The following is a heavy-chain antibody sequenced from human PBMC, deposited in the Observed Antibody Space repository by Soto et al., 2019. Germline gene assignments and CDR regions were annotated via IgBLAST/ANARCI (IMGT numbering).Heavy chain of an antibody. Sequence: EVQLVESGGGLVQPGGSLRLSCAASGFTFSTYWMHWVRQVPGKGLVWVSRINSDGGSTTYADSVKGRFTISRDNAKSTLYLQLNILRVEDTSVYYCASSLLTPFDYWGQRTLVTVFS. V-gene: IGHV3-74*01. CDR2: INSDGGST. J-gene: IGHJ4*02. CDR1: GFTFSTYW. CDR3: ASSLLTPFDY. D-gene: IGHD7-27*01.